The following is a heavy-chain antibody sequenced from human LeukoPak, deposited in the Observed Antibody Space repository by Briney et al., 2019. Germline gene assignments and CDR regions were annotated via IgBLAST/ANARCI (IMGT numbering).Heavy chain of an antibody. CDR3: ARGGIVGASDY. D-gene: IGHD1-26*01. J-gene: IGHJ4*02. Sequence: ASVKVSCKASGYTFTNYGLNWVRQAPGQGLEWMGIMNPSDGSTSYAQKLQGRVTMTTDTSTSTAYMELRSLRSDDTAVYYCARGGIVGASDYWGQGTLATVSS. V-gene: IGHV1-18*01. CDR1: GYTFTNYG. CDR2: MNPSDGST.